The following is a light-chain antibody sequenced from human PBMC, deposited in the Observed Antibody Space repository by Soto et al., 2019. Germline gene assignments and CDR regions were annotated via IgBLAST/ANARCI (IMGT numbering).Light chain of an antibody. J-gene: IGLJ3*02. CDR2: EVS. CDR3: CSYAGSGTFEV. CDR1: TSDVGSYNL. Sequence: QPVLTQPASVSGSPGQSITISCTGTTSDVGSYNLVSWYQQYPGKAPKLMIYEVSKRPSGVSNRFSGSKSGNTASLTISGLQAEDEADYYCCSYAGSGTFEVFGGGTKLTVL. V-gene: IGLV2-23*02.